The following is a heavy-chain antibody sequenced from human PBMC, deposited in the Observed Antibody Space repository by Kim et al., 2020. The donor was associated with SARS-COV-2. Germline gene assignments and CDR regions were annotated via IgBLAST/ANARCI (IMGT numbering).Heavy chain of an antibody. CDR2: IIPIFGTA. D-gene: IGHD3-9*01. CDR3: ARRMDVLRYFDWLSYFDY. J-gene: IGHJ4*02. V-gene: IGHV1-69*13. CDR1: GGTFSSYA. Sequence: SVKVSCKASGGTFSSYAISWVRQAPGQGLEWMGGIIPIFGTANYAQKFQGRVTITADESTSTAYMELSSLRSEDTAVYYCARRMDVLRYFDWLSYFDYWGQGTLVTVSS.